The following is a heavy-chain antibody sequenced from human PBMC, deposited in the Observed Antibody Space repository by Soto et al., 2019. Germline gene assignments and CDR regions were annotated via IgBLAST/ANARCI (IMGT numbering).Heavy chain of an antibody. D-gene: IGHD2-15*01. V-gene: IGHV4-39*01. CDR2: IDYNGVT. Sequence: SETLSLTCTVSGGSIYRSGYYWGWIRQPPGRGLEWIGNIDYNGVTYSNPSLKSRVTISRDTSKNQFSLKLTSVTAADTALYYCGKVLVGATGHTDSDSWGPGTLVTVST. CDR1: GGSIYRSGYY. CDR3: GKVLVGATGHTDSDS. J-gene: IGHJ4*02.